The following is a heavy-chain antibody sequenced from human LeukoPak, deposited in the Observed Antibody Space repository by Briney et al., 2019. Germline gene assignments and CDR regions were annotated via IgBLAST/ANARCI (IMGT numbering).Heavy chain of an antibody. J-gene: IGHJ4*02. V-gene: IGHV3-74*01. D-gene: IGHD6-6*01. CDR3: AKEPKGVAARPQGFDY. CDR1: GFTFSSYW. CDR2: INSDGSST. Sequence: GGSLRLSCAASGFTFSSYWMHWVRQAPGKGLVWVSRINSDGSSTSYADSVKGRFTISRDNAKNTLYLQMNSLRAEDTAVYYCAKEPKGVAARPQGFDYWGQGTLVTVSS.